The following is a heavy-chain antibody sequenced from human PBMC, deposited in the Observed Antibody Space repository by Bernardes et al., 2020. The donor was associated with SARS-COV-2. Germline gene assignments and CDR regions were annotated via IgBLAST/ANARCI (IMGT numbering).Heavy chain of an antibody. Sequence: GGSLRLSCAASGFTVSSNYMSWVRQAPGKGLEWVSVIYIGGSTYYADSVKGRFPISRDNSKNTLYLQMNSMRAEDTAVYYCARDVQYYGMDVWGQGTTVTVSS. CDR3: ARDVQYYGMDV. V-gene: IGHV3-66*01. CDR2: IYIGGST. CDR1: GFTVSSNY. J-gene: IGHJ6*01.